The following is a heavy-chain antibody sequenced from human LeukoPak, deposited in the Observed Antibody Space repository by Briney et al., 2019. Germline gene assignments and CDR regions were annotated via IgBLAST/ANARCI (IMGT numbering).Heavy chain of an antibody. Sequence: SETLSLTCTVSGGSISSGSYYWSWIRQPAGKGLEWIGRIYTSGSTNYNPSLKSRFTISVDTSKNQFSLKLSSVTAADTAVYYCARAGYYDFWSGYSYFDYWGQGTLVTVSS. V-gene: IGHV4-61*02. CDR3: ARAGYYDFWSGYSYFDY. J-gene: IGHJ4*02. CDR2: IYTSGST. D-gene: IGHD3-3*01. CDR1: GGSISSGSYY.